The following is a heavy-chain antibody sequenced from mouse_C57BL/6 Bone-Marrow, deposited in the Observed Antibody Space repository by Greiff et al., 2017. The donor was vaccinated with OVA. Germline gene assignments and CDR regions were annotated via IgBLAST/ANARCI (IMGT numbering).Heavy chain of an antibody. CDR2: IDPSDSYT. CDR3: AREAWFRFDY. J-gene: IGHJ2*01. V-gene: IGHV1-50*01. D-gene: IGHD2-2*01. Sequence: VKLQQPGAELVKPGASVKLSCKASGYTFTSYWMQWVKQRPGQGLEWIGEIDPSDSYTNYSQKFKGKATLTVDTSSSTAYMQLSSLTSEDSAVDYCAREAWFRFDYWGQGTTLTVSS. CDR1: GYTFTSYW.